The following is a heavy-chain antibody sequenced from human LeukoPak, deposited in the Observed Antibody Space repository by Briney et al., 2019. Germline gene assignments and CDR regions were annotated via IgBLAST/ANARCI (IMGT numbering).Heavy chain of an antibody. Sequence: GASVKVSCKASGYTFTNYYMHWVRQAPGQGLEWMGTISPSGGSTTYAQKFQGRVTMTRDMSTSTVYMELSSLRSDGTAMYYSARGSSRSPRDAFDIWGQGTMVTVSS. J-gene: IGHJ3*02. CDR1: GYTFTNYY. CDR3: ARGSSRSPRDAFDI. V-gene: IGHV1-46*01. CDR2: ISPSGGST.